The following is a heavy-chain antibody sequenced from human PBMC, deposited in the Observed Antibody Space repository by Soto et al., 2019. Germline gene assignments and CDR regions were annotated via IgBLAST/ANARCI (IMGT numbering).Heavy chain of an antibody. J-gene: IGHJ4*02. V-gene: IGHV3-21*01. D-gene: IGHD5-18*01. CDR1: GFTFSSYS. CDR2: ISSSSSYI. Sequence: EVQLVESGGGLVKPGGSLRLSCAASGFTFSSYSMNWVRQAPGKGLEWVSSISSSSSYIYYADSVKGRFTISRDNAKNSLYLQMNSLRAEDTAVYYCARDRGGGIQLWLTPPDDYWGQGTLVTVSS. CDR3: ARDRGGGIQLWLTPPDDY.